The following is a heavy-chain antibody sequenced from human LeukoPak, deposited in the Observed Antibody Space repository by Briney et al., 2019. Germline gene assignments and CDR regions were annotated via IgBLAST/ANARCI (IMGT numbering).Heavy chain of an antibody. CDR3: ASAVVTAMTYYFDY. V-gene: IGHV1-69*13. CDR2: IIPIFGTA. J-gene: IGHJ4*02. D-gene: IGHD2-21*02. CDR1: GCTFTSYA. Sequence: SVKVSCKASGCTFTSYAISWVRQPPGQGLEWMGVIIPIFGTANYAQKFQGRVTITADESTSTAYMELSSLRSEDTAMYYCASAVVTAMTYYFDYWGQGTLVTVSS.